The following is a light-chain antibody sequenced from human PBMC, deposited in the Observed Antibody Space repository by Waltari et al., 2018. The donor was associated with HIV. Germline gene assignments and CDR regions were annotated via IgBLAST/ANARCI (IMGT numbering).Light chain of an antibody. CDR1: SDDIGGYNY. Sequence: QSALTQPPSASGSLGQSVTISCSGTSDDIGGYNYVFWYQQYPAKAPKLLIYEVNKRPSGVPYRFPGSKSLNTASLTVSGLQAEDEAHYFCSSFAGSNTVVFGGGTKLTVL. V-gene: IGLV2-8*01. CDR2: EVN. CDR3: SSFAGSNTVV. J-gene: IGLJ2*01.